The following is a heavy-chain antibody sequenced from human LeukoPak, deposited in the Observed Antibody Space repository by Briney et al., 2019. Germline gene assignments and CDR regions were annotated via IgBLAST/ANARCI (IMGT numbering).Heavy chain of an antibody. D-gene: IGHD1-26*01. CDR1: GFTFSSYA. CDR2: ISGSGGST. Sequence: GGSLRLSCAASGFTFSSYAMSWVRQAPGKGLEWVSAISGSGGSTYYADSVKGRFTISRDNAKNSLYLQMNSLRAEDTAVYYCARARVGAMTPWGQGTLVTVSS. CDR3: ARARVGAMTP. J-gene: IGHJ5*02. V-gene: IGHV3-23*01.